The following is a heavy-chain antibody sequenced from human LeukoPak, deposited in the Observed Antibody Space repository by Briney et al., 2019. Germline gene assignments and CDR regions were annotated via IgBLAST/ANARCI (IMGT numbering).Heavy chain of an antibody. D-gene: IGHD4-17*01. V-gene: IGHV5-51*01. J-gene: IGHJ4*02. Sequence: GESLKISCKGSGYNFTSYWIGWVRQMPGKGLEWMVIIYPGDSDTTYSPSFQGQVTISADKSITTAYLQWSSLKASDTAMYYCARGSMGGPLGTVTMFDYWGQGTLVTVSS. CDR2: IYPGDSDT. CDR1: GYNFTSYW. CDR3: ARGSMGGPLGTVTMFDY.